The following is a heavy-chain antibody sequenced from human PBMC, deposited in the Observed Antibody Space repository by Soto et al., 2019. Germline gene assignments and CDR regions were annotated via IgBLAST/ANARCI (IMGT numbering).Heavy chain of an antibody. J-gene: IGHJ3*02. CDR1: GYTFTIYY. CDR3: ARGGEYCSGGSCCSDAFDI. CDR2: INPSGGST. V-gene: IGHV1-46*03. Sequence: SVKVSCKASGYTFTIYYMHWVRQAPGQGLEWMGIINPSGGSTSYAQKFQGRVTMTRDTSTSTVYMELSSLRSEDTAVYYCARGGEYCSGGSCCSDAFDIWGQGTMVTVSS. D-gene: IGHD2-15*01.